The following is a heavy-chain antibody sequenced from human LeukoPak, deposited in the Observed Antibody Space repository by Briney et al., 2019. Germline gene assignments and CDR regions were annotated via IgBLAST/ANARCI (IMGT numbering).Heavy chain of an antibody. Sequence: SETLSLTCAVSGGSISSGGYSWSWIRQPPGKGLEWIGYIYYSGSTYYNPSLKSRVTISVDTSKNQFSLKLSSVTAADTAVYYCARVGNGIIPEWFPAEQHHDAFDIWGQGTMVTVSS. V-gene: IGHV4-30-4*07. J-gene: IGHJ3*02. CDR1: GGSISSGGYS. CDR2: IYYSGST. CDR3: ARVGNGIIPEWFPAEQHHDAFDI. D-gene: IGHD3-3*01.